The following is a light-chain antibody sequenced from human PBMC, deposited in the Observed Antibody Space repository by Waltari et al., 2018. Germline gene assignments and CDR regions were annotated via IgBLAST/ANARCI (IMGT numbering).Light chain of an antibody. V-gene: IGKV1-6*01. CDR1: QGIRND. Sequence: AIQMTQSPSSLSASVGDRVTITCRASQGIRNDLGWYQQKPGKAPKLLIYGASSLQSGVPSRFSGSGSVTDFTLTISSLQPEDFATYYCLQDYNYPYTFGQGTKLEIK. J-gene: IGKJ2*01. CDR2: GAS. CDR3: LQDYNYPYT.